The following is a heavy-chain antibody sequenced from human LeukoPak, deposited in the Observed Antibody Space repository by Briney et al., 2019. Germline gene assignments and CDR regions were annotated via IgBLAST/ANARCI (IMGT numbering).Heavy chain of an antibody. J-gene: IGHJ4*02. Sequence: SSVKVSCKASGYTFTSYGISWVRQAPGQGGEGMGWISAYNGNTNYAQKLQGRVNMTTDTSTSTAYPELRSLRYEDTAVYYCATLPTRKYILIGYYIGDYWGQGPLVTVSS. V-gene: IGHV1-18*01. CDR3: ATLPTRKYILIGYYIGDY. D-gene: IGHD3-9*01. CDR1: GYTFTSYG. CDR2: ISAYNGNT.